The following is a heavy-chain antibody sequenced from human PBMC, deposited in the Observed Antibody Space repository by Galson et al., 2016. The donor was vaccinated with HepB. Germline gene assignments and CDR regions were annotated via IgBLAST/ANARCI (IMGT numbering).Heavy chain of an antibody. CDR1: GFIFTNHG. D-gene: IGHD4-17*01. Sequence: SLRLSCAASGFIFTNHGMHWVRQAPGKGLEWVAVLSYDGFNKYYADSVKGRFTISRDSSKNTLFLQVNSLRPEDTAVYYCAKASTRYGDYHGSFDYWGQGTLVTVSS. J-gene: IGHJ4*02. CDR2: LSYDGFNK. CDR3: AKASTRYGDYHGSFDY. V-gene: IGHV3-30*18.